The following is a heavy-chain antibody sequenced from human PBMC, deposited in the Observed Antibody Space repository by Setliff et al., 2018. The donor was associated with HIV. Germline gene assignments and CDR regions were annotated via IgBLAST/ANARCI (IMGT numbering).Heavy chain of an antibody. D-gene: IGHD3-10*01. Sequence: SATLSLTCAVSGYSISSDYYWGWIRQPPGKGLEWIGTIYHSRSTFYNPSLKNRVTMSIDTSKNQFSLKLTSVTAADTSVYFCASRLPLRSGSAFAYWGQGTLVTVSS. CDR3: ASRLPLRSGSAFAY. J-gene: IGHJ4*02. CDR2: IYHSRST. CDR1: GYSISSDYY. V-gene: IGHV4-38-2*01.